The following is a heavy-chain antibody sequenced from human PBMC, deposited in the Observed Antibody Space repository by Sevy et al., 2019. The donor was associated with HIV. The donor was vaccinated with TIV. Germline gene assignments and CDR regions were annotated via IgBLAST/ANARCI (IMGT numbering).Heavy chain of an antibody. CDR1: GLTFSNYV. CDR2: ISGSSGTT. V-gene: IGHV3-23*01. CDR3: ARNLSPSGAFDI. J-gene: IGHJ3*02. Sequence: GGYLRLSCAASGLTFSNYVMSWVRQAPGKGLEWLSVISGSSGTTYAAESVKGRFTISRDNSKNTLYLHMSSLGAEDTAVYYCARNLSPSGAFDIWGQWTRVTGSS. D-gene: IGHD6-25*01.